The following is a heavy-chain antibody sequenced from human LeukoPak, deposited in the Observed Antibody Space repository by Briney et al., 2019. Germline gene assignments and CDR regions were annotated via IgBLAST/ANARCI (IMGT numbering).Heavy chain of an antibody. V-gene: IGHV3-30*18. D-gene: IGHD5-18*01. CDR1: GFTFSSYG. Sequence: PGGSLRLSCAASGFTFSSYGMHWVRQAPGKGLEWVAVISYDGSNKYYADSVKSRFTISRDNSKNTLYLQMNSLRAEDTAVYYCAKDEDGSYGYYFQHWGQGTLVTVSS. J-gene: IGHJ1*01. CDR3: AKDEDGSYGYYFQH. CDR2: ISYDGSNK.